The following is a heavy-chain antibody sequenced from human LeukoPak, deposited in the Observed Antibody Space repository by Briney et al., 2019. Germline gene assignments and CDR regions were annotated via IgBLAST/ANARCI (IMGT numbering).Heavy chain of an antibody. V-gene: IGHV1-69*04. D-gene: IGHD3-22*01. CDR3: ARAGPYDSSGRGTFDY. J-gene: IGHJ4*02. CDR2: IIPILGIA. CDR1: GGTFSSYA. Sequence: ASVKVSCKASGGTFSSYAISWVRQAPGQGLEWMGRIIPILGIANYAQKFQGRVTITADKSTSTAYMELSSLRSEDTAVYYCARAGPYDSSGRGTFDYWGQGTLVTVSS.